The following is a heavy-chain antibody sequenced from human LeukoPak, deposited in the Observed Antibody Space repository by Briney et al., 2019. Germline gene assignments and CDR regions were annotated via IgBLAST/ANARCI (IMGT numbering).Heavy chain of an antibody. J-gene: IGHJ4*02. CDR3: AKDPNGYSY. CDR2: ISGSGDNT. CDR1: GFTFSSSA. D-gene: IGHD5-24*01. Sequence: GGSLRLSCAASGFTFSSSAMSWVRQAPGKGLEWVSAISGSGDNTYYADSVKGRFTISRDNSKNTLYLQMNSLRAEDTAVYYCAKDPNGYSYWGQGTLVTVSS. V-gene: IGHV3-23*01.